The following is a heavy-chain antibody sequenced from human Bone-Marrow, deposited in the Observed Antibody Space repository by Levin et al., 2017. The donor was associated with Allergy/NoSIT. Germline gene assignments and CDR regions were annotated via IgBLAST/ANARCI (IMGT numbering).Heavy chain of an antibody. Sequence: PGGSLRLSCAASGFTFSNFWMHWVRQVPGKGLMFVSTIRPDGTVANYADSVKGRFTISRDNSKKTLFLQMTSLSVEDTAVYYCTNGLTGEASWGRGALVTVSS. D-gene: IGHD7-27*01. CDR2: IRPDGTVA. V-gene: IGHV3-74*01. CDR1: GFTFSNFW. CDR3: TNGLTGEAS. J-gene: IGHJ4*02.